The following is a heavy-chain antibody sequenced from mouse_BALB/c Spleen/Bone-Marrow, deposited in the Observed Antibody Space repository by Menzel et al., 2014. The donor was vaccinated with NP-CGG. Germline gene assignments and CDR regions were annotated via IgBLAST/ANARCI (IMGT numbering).Heavy chain of an antibody. V-gene: IGHV2-9*02. CDR3: ARGAYYRFFDY. J-gene: IGHJ2*01. CDR2: IWTGGST. CDR1: GFSLXSNG. D-gene: IGHD2-14*01. Sequence: VQLVESGPGLVAPSQSLSITCTVSGFSLXSNGVHWVRQPPGKGLEWLGVIWTGGSTNYNSALMSRLSISKDNSKSQVFIKMNSLQTDDTAMYYCARGAYYRFFDYWGQGTTLTVSS.